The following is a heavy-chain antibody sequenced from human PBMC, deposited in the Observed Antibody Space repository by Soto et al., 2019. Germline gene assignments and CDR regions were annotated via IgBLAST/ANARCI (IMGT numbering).Heavy chain of an antibody. CDR3: ARRQSPNWNSPFDS. CDR2: ISSSSSYI. V-gene: IGHV3-21*01. CDR1: GFTFSNYT. J-gene: IGHJ4*02. Sequence: PGGSLRLSCAASGFTFSNYTMNWVRQAPGKGLEWVSSISSSSSYIYYADSVKGRFTISRDNAENSLFMQMNSLRAEDTAVYYCARRQSPNWNSPFDSWGQGTLVTVSS. D-gene: IGHD1-7*01.